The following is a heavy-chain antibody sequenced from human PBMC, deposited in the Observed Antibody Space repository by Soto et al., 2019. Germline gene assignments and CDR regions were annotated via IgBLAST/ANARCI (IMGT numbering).Heavy chain of an antibody. CDR3: ARDLEDGGNEFDY. J-gene: IGHJ4*02. CDR1: GFTFSSYG. D-gene: IGHD2-15*01. CDR2: IWYDGSNK. V-gene: IGHV3-33*01. Sequence: GGSLRLSCAASGFTFSSYGMHWVRQAPGKGLEWVAVIWYDGSNKYYADSVKGRFTISRDNSKNTLYLQMNSLRAEDTAVYYCARDLEDGGNEFDYWGQGTLVTVSS.